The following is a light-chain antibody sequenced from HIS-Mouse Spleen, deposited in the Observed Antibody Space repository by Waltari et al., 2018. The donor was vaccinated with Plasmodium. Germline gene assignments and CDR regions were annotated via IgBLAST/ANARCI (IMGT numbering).Light chain of an antibody. Sequence: EIVLTQSPATLSLSPGERATLSCRASQSVSSYLAWYQQKPGQAPRLLIYDASNRATGIPASFSGSGSGTDFTLKISRVEAEDVGVYYCMQALQTPITFGQGTRLEIK. V-gene: IGKV3-11*01. CDR3: MQALQTPIT. CDR2: DAS. CDR1: QSVSSY. J-gene: IGKJ5*01.